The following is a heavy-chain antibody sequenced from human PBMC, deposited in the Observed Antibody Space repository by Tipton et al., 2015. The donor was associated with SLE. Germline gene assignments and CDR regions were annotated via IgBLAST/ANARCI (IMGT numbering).Heavy chain of an antibody. CDR2: INPSGGST. D-gene: IGHD2-2*01. CDR1: GYTFTSYY. J-gene: IGHJ4*02. CDR3: ARSMKSIVVVPAAMNY. Sequence: QLVQSGAEVKKPGASVKVSCKASGYTFTSYYMHWVRQAPGQGLEWMGIINPSGGSTSYAQKFQGRVTMTRDTSTSTVYMELSSLRSEDTAVYYCARSMKSIVVVPAAMNYWGQGTLVTVSS. V-gene: IGHV1-46*01.